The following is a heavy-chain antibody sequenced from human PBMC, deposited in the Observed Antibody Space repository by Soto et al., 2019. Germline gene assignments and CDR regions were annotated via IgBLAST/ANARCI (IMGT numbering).Heavy chain of an antibody. CDR2: IFSSGRT. V-gene: IGHV4-4*07. Sequence: VQLQESGPGLVKPSETLSLSCTVSGASLLSSYWSWVRQPAGKGLEWIGHIFSSGRTSYNPSLKNRLTLSIDTSKNRFSLNLSSGTAADTAVYYCAKGWDENYFDSWGQGRLFTVPS. CDR1: GASLLSSY. D-gene: IGHD1-26*01. J-gene: IGHJ4*02. CDR3: AKGWDENYFDS.